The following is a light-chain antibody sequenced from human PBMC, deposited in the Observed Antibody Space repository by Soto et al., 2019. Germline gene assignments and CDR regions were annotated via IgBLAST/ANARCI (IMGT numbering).Light chain of an antibody. V-gene: IGKV3D-20*01. CDR1: QSVSDTS. Sequence: EVVLTQSPATLSLSPGERVTLSCGASQSVSDTSIAWYQHKPGLAPRLLVFAASRRAPGMPDRFSGSGSGTDFTLSNSRLEPEDFAVYYCHHYGTALSYSFGQGTKVEIK. CDR2: AAS. J-gene: IGKJ2*03. CDR3: HHYGTALSYS.